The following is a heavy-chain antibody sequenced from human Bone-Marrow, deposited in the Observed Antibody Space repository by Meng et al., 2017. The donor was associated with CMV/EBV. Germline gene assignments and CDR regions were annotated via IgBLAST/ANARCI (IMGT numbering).Heavy chain of an antibody. Sequence: GESLKISCAASGFTFSNAWMSWVRQALGKGLEWVGRIKSKTHGGTTDYAAPVKGRFTISRDDSKNTLYLQMNSLKTEDTAVYYCTTGVCSSTSCYTYYYGMDVWGQGTTVTVSS. D-gene: IGHD2-2*02. J-gene: IGHJ6*02. V-gene: IGHV3-15*01. CDR2: IKSKTHGGTT. CDR3: TTGVCSSTSCYTYYYGMDV. CDR1: GFTFSNAW.